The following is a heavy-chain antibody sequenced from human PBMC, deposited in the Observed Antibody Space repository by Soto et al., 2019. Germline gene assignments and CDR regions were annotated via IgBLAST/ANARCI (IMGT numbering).Heavy chain of an antibody. J-gene: IGHJ4*02. CDR2: IYWDDDN. Sequence: QITLKESGPTLVKPTQTLTVTCTFSGFSLSTSGVGVAWIRQPPGKALEWLAVIYWDDDNRYSPSLKSRLTITKDTSKNQVVLTMTNMDPVDTATYYCAHRRGFGENSNWGQGTLVTVSS. D-gene: IGHD3-10*01. V-gene: IGHV2-5*02. CDR1: GFSLSTSGVG. CDR3: AHRRGFGENSN.